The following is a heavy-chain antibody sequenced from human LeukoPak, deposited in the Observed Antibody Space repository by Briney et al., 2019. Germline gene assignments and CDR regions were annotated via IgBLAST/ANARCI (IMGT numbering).Heavy chain of an antibody. V-gene: IGHV3-30*04. J-gene: IGHJ4*02. D-gene: IGHD3-10*01. CDR1: GFTFSGFS. CDR3: ARGHGPGRLLVDS. Sequence: GGSLRLSCAGSGFTFSGFSVHWVRQAPGKGLEWVSLISFDGSTQHYADSVKGRFTISRDNSKNTVYLEMNSLRTEDTAVYYCARGHGPGRLLVDSWGQGTLVTLSS. CDR2: ISFDGSTQ.